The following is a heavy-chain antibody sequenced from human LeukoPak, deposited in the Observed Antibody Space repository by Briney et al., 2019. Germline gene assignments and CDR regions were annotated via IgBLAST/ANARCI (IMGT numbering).Heavy chain of an antibody. D-gene: IGHD4-23*01. V-gene: IGHV1-69*13. CDR1: GYTFTGYY. CDR2: IIPIFGTA. CDR3: ARGPDYGGTIDY. J-gene: IGHJ4*02. Sequence: ASVKVSCKASGYTFTGYYMHWVRQAPGQGLEWMGGIIPIFGTANYAQKFQGRVTITADESTSTAYMELSSLRSEDTAVYYCARGPDYGGTIDYWGQGTLVTVSS.